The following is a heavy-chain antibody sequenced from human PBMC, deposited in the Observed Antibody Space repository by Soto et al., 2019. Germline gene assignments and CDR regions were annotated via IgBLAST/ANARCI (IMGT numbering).Heavy chain of an antibody. J-gene: IGHJ4*02. CDR2: IYYSGST. CDR3: ARISCSGGSCYSYYFDY. Sequence: SETLSLTCTVPGGSISSGGYYWSWIRQHPGKGLEWIGYIYYSGSTYYNPSLKSRVTISVDTSKNQFSLKLSSVTAADTAVYYCARISCSGGSCYSYYFDYWGQGTLVTVSS. CDR1: GGSISSGGYY. D-gene: IGHD2-15*01. V-gene: IGHV4-31*03.